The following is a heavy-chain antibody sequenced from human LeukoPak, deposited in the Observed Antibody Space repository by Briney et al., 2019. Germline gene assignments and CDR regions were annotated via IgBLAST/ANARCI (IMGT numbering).Heavy chain of an antibody. D-gene: IGHD2-2*01. CDR2: INGDGSWT. Sequence: GSLRLSCAASGNYWMHWVRQAPGKGLVWVSHINGDGSWTTYADSVKGRFTISKDNAKNTVYLQMNNLRAEDTAVYYCVSFYETYWGRGTLVTVSS. CDR3: VSFYETY. J-gene: IGHJ4*02. V-gene: IGHV3-74*01. CDR1: GNYW.